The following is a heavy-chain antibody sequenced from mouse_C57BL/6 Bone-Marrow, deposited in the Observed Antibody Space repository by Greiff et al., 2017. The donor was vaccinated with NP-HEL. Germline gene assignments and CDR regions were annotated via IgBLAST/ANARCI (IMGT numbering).Heavy chain of an antibody. Sequence: QVQLQQSGAELARPGASVKLSCKASGYTFTSYGISWVKQRTGQGLEWIGEIYPRSGNTYYNEKFKGKATLTADKSSSTAYMELRSLTSEDSAVYFCARWGGVLAWFAYWGQGTLVTVSA. CDR1: GYTFTSYG. CDR2: IYPRSGNT. CDR3: ARWGGVLAWFAY. V-gene: IGHV1-81*01. J-gene: IGHJ3*01.